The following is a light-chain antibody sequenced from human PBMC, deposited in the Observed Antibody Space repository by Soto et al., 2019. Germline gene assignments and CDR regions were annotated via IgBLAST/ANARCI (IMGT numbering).Light chain of an antibody. J-gene: IGKJ2*01. CDR3: QQYYSTPPYT. CDR2: WAS. Sequence: DIVMTQSPDSLAVSLGERATINCKSSQSVLYSSNNKSYLAWYQQKPGQPPKLLIYWASTRESGVPDRFSGSGSGTDFTLTISSLQAEDVAVYCCQQYYSTPPYTFGQGTKLEI. CDR1: QSVLYSSNNKSY. V-gene: IGKV4-1*01.